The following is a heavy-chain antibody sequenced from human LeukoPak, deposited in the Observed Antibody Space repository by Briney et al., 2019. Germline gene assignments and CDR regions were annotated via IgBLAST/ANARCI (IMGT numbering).Heavy chain of an antibody. D-gene: IGHD2-21*01. CDR3: ARQSRHIFAFDL. V-gene: IGHV4-59*05. CDR2: IFHSGST. J-gene: IGHJ3*01. CDR1: GGSISSYY. Sequence: SETLSLTCTVSGGSISSYYWSWIRQPAGKGLEWIAHIFHSGSTFYSPSLKSRVKISIDTAKNQSSLKLISVTAADAAVYYCARQSRHIFAFDLWGQGTIVAVSS.